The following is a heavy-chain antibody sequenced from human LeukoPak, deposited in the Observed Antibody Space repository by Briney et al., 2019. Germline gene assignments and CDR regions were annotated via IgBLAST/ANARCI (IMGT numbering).Heavy chain of an antibody. CDR1: GGSISSYY. J-gene: IGHJ3*02. D-gene: IGHD2-2*01. CDR2: IYTSGST. Sequence: SETLSLTCTVSGGSISSYYWSWIRQPPGKGLEWIGYIYTSGSTNYNPSLKSRVTISVDTSKNQFSLELSSVTAADTAVYYCARYCSSTSCYYAFDIWGQGTMVTVSS. CDR3: ARYCSSTSCYYAFDI. V-gene: IGHV4-4*09.